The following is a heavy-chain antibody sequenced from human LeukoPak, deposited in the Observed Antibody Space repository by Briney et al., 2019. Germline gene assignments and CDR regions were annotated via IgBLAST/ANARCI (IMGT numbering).Heavy chain of an antibody. CDR2: IIPIFGTA. J-gene: IGHJ4*02. CDR1: GGTFSSYA. V-gene: IGHV1-69*13. D-gene: IGHD6-13*01. Sequence: SVKVSCKASGGTFSSYAISWVRQAPGQGLEWMGGIIPIFGTANYAQKFQGRVTITADESTGTAYMELSSLRSEDTAVYYCASPSIGTLQKYSSSWYYFDYWGQGTLVTVSS. CDR3: ASPSIGTLQKYSSSWYYFDY.